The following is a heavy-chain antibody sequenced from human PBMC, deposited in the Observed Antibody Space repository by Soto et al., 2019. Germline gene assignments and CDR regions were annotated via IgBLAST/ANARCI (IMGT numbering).Heavy chain of an antibody. J-gene: IGHJ6*02. Sequence: HPGGSLRLSCAASGFTVSSNYMSWVRQAPGKGLEWVSVIYSGGSTYYADSVKGRFTISRDNSKNTLYLQMNSLRAEDTAVYYCARGPYSSGWYGYYGMDVWGQGTTVTVSS. V-gene: IGHV3-53*01. CDR3: ARGPYSSGWYGYYGMDV. D-gene: IGHD6-19*01. CDR2: IYSGGST. CDR1: GFTVSSNY.